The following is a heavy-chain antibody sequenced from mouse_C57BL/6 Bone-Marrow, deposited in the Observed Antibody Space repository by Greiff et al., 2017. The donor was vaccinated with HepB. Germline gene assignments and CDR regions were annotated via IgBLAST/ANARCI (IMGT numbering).Heavy chain of an antibody. Sequence: VQLQQSGAELAKPGASVKLSCKASGYTFTSYWMHWVKQRPGQGLEWIGYINPSSGYTKYNQKFKDKATLTADKSYSTAYMQLSSLTYEDSAVYYFARLDYYAAYWGQVTLVTVSA. D-gene: IGHD1-1*01. CDR3: ARLDYYAAY. CDR2: INPSSGYT. V-gene: IGHV1-7*01. J-gene: IGHJ3*01. CDR1: GYTFTSYW.